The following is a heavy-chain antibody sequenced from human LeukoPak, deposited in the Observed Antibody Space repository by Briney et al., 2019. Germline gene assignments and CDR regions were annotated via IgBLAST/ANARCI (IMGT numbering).Heavy chain of an antibody. CDR3: ARGRASCSSTSCYRYYYYYYMDV. J-gene: IGHJ6*03. V-gene: IGHV3-21*01. CDR1: GLTFSRYS. D-gene: IGHD2-2*01. CDR2: ISSSSSYI. Sequence: GGSLRLSCAASGLTFSRYSMNWVRQAPGKRLEWVSSISSSSSYIYYADSVKGRFTISRDNAKNSLYLQMNSLRAEDTAVYYCARGRASCSSTSCYRYYYYYYMDVWGKGTTVTVSS.